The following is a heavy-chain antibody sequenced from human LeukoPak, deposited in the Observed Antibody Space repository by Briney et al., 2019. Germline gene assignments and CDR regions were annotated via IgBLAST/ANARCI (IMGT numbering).Heavy chain of an antibody. Sequence: PGGSLRLSSAASVFTFNNYGMHWVRQAPGKGLEWMAHIWYEGSNKYYADSLKGRFTISRDNSKNMLYLQMNSLRAEDTAVYYCSREYFDWSRNYYYGMDVWGQGTTVTVSS. V-gene: IGHV3-33*01. D-gene: IGHD3-9*01. CDR2: IWYEGSNK. CDR3: SREYFDWSRNYYYGMDV. J-gene: IGHJ6*02. CDR1: VFTFNNYG.